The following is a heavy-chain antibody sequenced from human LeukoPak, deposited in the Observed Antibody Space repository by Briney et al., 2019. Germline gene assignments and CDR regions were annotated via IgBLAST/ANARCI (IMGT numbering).Heavy chain of an antibody. Sequence: ASVKVSCKASGYTFTSYAMHWVRQAPGQRLEWMGWINAGNGNTKYSQKFQGRVTITRDTSASTAYMELSSLRSEGTAVYYCARDHLRLLWFGELPASQYNWFDPWGQGTLVTVSS. CDR1: GYTFTSYA. V-gene: IGHV1-3*01. J-gene: IGHJ5*02. CDR2: INAGNGNT. D-gene: IGHD3-10*01. CDR3: ARDHLRLLWFGELPASQYNWFDP.